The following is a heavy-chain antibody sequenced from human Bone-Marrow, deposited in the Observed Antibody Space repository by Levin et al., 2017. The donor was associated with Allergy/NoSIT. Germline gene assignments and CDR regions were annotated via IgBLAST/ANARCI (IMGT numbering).Heavy chain of an antibody. CDR3: VKERSVAPNWFDP. D-gene: IGHD5-12*01. V-gene: IGHV3-23*01. Sequence: LAGGSLRLSCAASGFMFRSYTMSWVRQAPGKGLEWVSAISGNGGTTDYRESVKGRFTISRDNSKNTVYLQMNSLTAEDTAVYYCVKERSVAPNWFDPWGQGTLVTVSS. CDR2: ISGNGGTT. CDR1: GFMFRSYT. J-gene: IGHJ5*02.